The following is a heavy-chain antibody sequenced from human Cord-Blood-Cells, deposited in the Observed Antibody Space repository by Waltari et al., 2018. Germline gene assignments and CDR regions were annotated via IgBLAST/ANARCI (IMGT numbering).Heavy chain of an antibody. Sequence: EVQLLESGGGLVQPGGSLRLSCAASGFTFSSYSMSWVGQAPGKGLEWVSAISGSGGSTYYADSVKGRFTISRDNSKNTLYLQMNSLRAEDTAVYYCAKEGGFGTMIVVANDAFDIWGQGTMVTVSS. CDR1: GFTFSSYS. CDR3: AKEGGFGTMIVVANDAFDI. D-gene: IGHD3-22*01. J-gene: IGHJ3*02. CDR2: ISGSGGST. V-gene: IGHV3-23*01.